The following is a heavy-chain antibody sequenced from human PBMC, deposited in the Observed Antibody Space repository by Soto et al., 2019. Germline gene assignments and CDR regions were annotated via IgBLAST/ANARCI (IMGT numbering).Heavy chain of an antibody. J-gene: IGHJ4*02. CDR1: GGSISSGGYY. CDR3: ARGCYPKPYYFDY. Sequence: SETLSLTCTVSGGSISSGGYYWSWIRQHPGKGLEWIGYIYYSGSTYYNPSLKSRVTISVDTSKNQFSLKLSSVTAADTAVYYCARGCYPKPYYFDYCGQGTLVTVSS. D-gene: IGHD3-16*02. V-gene: IGHV4-31*03. CDR2: IYYSGST.